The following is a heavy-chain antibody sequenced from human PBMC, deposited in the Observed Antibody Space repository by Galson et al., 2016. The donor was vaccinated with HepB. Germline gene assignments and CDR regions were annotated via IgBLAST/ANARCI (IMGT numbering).Heavy chain of an antibody. V-gene: IGHV3-33*06. Sequence: SLRLSCAASGFTFSSYGMHWVRQAPGKGLEWVAVIWYDGSNKYYADSVKGRFTISRDNSKNTLYLQMNSLRAEDTAVYYCAKTYYDFWSGYEYYYGMDVWGQGTTVTVSS. CDR3: AKTYYDFWSGYEYYYGMDV. CDR2: IWYDGSNK. J-gene: IGHJ6*02. CDR1: GFTFSSYG. D-gene: IGHD3-3*01.